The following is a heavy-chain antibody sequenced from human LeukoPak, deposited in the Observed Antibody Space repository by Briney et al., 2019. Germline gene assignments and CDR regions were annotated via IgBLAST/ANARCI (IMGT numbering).Heavy chain of an antibody. Sequence: ASVNVSCKASGYTFTSYGISWVRQAPGQGLEWMGWISAYNGNTNYAQKLQGRVTMTTDTSTSTAYMELRSLRSDDTAVYYCARRLGSSSWYAFDYWGQGTLVTVSS. CDR2: ISAYNGNT. CDR3: ARRLGSSSWYAFDY. D-gene: IGHD6-13*01. V-gene: IGHV1-18*01. J-gene: IGHJ4*02. CDR1: GYTFTSYG.